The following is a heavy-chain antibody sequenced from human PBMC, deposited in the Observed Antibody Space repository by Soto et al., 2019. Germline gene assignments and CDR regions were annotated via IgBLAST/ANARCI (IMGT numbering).Heavy chain of an antibody. V-gene: IGHV4-4*07. Sequence: QVRLQESGPGLLKPSETLSLTCTVSGGSINTFYWSWVRQPAGKGLEWIGRIFSSGSTSFNPSLESRVAMSVDTSKNHFSLNWSSVTAADMAVYYCAREGSYSAYNFAHGIQLWSFDFWGQRALVTVSS. CDR2: IFSSGST. CDR3: AREGSYSAYNFAHGIQLWSFDF. J-gene: IGHJ4*02. CDR1: GGSINTFY. D-gene: IGHD5-12*01.